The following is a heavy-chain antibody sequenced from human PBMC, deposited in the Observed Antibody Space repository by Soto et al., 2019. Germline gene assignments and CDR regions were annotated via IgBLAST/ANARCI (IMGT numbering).Heavy chain of an antibody. CDR1: GFTFSSYG. J-gene: IGHJ4*02. Sequence: PGGSLRLSCAASGFTFSSYGMHWVRQAPGKGLEWVAVISYDGSNKYYADSVKGRFTISRDNSKNTLYLQMNSLRAEDTAVYYCAKDLGARGLDYWGQGTLVTVSS. V-gene: IGHV3-30*18. D-gene: IGHD3-16*01. CDR2: ISYDGSNK. CDR3: AKDLGARGLDY.